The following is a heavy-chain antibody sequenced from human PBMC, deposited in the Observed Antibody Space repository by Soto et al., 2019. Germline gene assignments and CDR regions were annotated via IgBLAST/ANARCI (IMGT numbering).Heavy chain of an antibody. Sequence: SVMVSCKASGGTFSSYAISWVRQGPGQGLEWMGGIIPIFGTANYAQKFQGRVTITADESTSTAYLELSSLRAEDTAVYYCAGLPDVGHSYYSTDVRGTGPSLTRSS. V-gene: IGHV1-69*13. CDR3: AGLPDVGHSYYSTDV. D-gene: IGHD3-16*01. J-gene: IGHJ6*03. CDR1: GGTFSSYA. CDR2: IIPIFGTA.